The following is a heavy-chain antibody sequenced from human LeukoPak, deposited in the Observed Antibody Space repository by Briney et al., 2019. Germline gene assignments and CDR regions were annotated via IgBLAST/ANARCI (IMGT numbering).Heavy chain of an antibody. CDR1: GYTXTGYY. Sequence: GASVKVSCKASGYTXTGYYIHGVRQAPGQGLEWMGWINPNSGGTNYAQKFQGRVTMTRDTSISTAYMELSRLRSDDTAVYYCARDHGALDAFDIWGQGTMVTVSS. D-gene: IGHD3-16*01. CDR3: ARDHGALDAFDI. J-gene: IGHJ3*02. CDR2: INPNSGGT. V-gene: IGHV1-2*02.